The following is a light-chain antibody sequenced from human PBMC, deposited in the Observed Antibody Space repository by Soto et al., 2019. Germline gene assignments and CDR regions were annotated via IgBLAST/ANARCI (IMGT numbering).Light chain of an antibody. CDR3: QQVNSYPLT. V-gene: IGKV1-9*01. J-gene: IGKJ4*01. Sequence: DIQLTQSPSFLSASVGDRVTITCRASQGIASYLAWYQQTPGKAPNLLIYPASSLQSGVPSRFSGGGSGTEFTLTLSSLQPEDFATYYCQQVNSYPLTFGGGTKVDI. CDR1: QGIASY. CDR2: PAS.